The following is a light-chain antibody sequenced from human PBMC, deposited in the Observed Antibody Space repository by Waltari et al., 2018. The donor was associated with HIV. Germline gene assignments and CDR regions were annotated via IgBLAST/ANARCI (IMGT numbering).Light chain of an antibody. CDR3: CAYAGSTTYVI. J-gene: IGLJ2*01. V-gene: IGLV2-23*02. Sequence: QSALTQPASVSGSPGQSITISSTGTSTDVGGYNRVSWYQQHPGKAPKPMIYEVSKRPSVVSNRFSGSKSGNTASLTSSGLQAEDEADYYCCAYAGSTTYVIFGGGTKLTVL. CDR1: STDVGGYNR. CDR2: EVS.